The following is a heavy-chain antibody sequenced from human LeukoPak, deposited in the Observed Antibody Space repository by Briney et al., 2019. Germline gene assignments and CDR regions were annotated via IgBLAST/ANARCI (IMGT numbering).Heavy chain of an antibody. D-gene: IGHD3-10*01. Sequence: SETLSLTCAVSGGSASGYYWTWVRQPLGKGLEWIGEISHTGGANYNPSLKSRVTIGLDTSKKQLSLKLESVTAADTAVYYCAREDYGTGSYYRGDAFDIWGHGTMVTVSS. CDR3: AREDYGTGSYYRGDAFDI. CDR1: GGSASGYY. J-gene: IGHJ3*02. V-gene: IGHV4-34*01. CDR2: ISHTGGA.